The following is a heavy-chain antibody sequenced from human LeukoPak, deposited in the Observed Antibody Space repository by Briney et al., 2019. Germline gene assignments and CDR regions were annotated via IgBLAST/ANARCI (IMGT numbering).Heavy chain of an antibody. CDR1: GYTFTSYS. Sequence: ASVKVSCKASGYTFTSYSMHWVRQAPGQGLEWMGIINPSGGSTSYAQKFQGRVTMTRDTSTSTVYMELSSLRSEDTAVYYCARGRSCNSASGGDCSHLLIAWGQGTLVTVSS. CDR3: ARGRSCNSASGGDCSHLLIA. CDR2: INPSGGST. J-gene: IGHJ5*02. D-gene: IGHD2-21*02. V-gene: IGHV1-46*01.